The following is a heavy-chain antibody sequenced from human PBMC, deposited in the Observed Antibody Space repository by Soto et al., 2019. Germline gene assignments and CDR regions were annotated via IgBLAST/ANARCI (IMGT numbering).Heavy chain of an antibody. CDR3: TRALYYYDTTY. CDR2: IRSKANGGTA. Sequence: GGSLRLSCTAYGFSFGAYVMTWVRQAPGKGLEWVGFIRSKANGGTAEYAASVKGRFTISRDDSKGIAYLQMNSLKTEDTAVYYCTRALYYYDTTYWGQGTLVTVSS. J-gene: IGHJ4*02. CDR1: GFSFGAYV. D-gene: IGHD3-22*01. V-gene: IGHV3-49*04.